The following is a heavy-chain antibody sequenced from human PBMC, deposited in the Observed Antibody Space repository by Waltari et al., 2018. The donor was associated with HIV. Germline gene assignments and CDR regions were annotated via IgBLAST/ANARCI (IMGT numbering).Heavy chain of an antibody. D-gene: IGHD3-3*01. J-gene: IGHJ2*01. V-gene: IGHV3-21*01. Sequence: EAHLVESGGGLVRPGGSLRLSCTTSGFLLSTYSTSWFRQAPGKVRKWVSSISHNGDHIYYEDSLKGRFTISRDDARSSLYLQMDSLRAEDTAVYYCVSGVVPAPAPPFWYLDVWGRGTLVTVSS. CDR1: GFLLSTYS. CDR3: VSGVVPAPAPPFWYLDV. CDR2: ISHNGDHI.